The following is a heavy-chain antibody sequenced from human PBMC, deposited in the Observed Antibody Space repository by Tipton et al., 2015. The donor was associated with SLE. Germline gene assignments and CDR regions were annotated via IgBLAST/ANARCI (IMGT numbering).Heavy chain of an antibody. D-gene: IGHD3-10*01. V-gene: IGHV4-39*01. CDR3: ARLGVTMVRGVREDYFDY. J-gene: IGHJ4*02. CDR2: IYYSGST. Sequence: TLSLTCTVSGGSISSSSYYWGWIRQPPGKGLEWIGSIYYSGSTYYNPSPKSRVTISVDTSKNQFSLKLSSVTAADTAVYYCARLGVTMVRGVREDYFDYWGQGTLVTVSS. CDR1: GGSISSSSYY.